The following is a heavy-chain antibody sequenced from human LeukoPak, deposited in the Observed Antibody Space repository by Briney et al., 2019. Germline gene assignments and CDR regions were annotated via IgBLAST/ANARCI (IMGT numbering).Heavy chain of an antibody. V-gene: IGHV4-39*07. CDR1: GGSISSSSYY. Sequence: SSETLSLTCTVSGGSISSSSYYWGWIRQPPGKGLEWIGSIYYSGSTYHNPSLKSRVTISVDTSKNQFSLKLSSVTAADTAVYYCARVDYDSGYYFDYWGQGTLVTVSS. J-gene: IGHJ4*02. D-gene: IGHD3-22*01. CDR2: IYYSGST. CDR3: ARVDYDSGYYFDY.